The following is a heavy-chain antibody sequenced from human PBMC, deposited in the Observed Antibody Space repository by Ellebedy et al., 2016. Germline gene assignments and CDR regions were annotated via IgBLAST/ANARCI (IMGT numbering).Heavy chain of an antibody. CDR1: AYSFTSYW. J-gene: IGHJ3*02. CDR2: INPGDSDT. D-gene: IGHD3-22*01. CDR3: ARLTTYYDSSGYYLEAFDI. V-gene: IGHV5-51*01. Sequence: GGSLRLSCKGSAYSFTSYWIGWVRQMPGKGLEWMGIINPGDSDTRYSPSFQGQVTISADKSISTAYLQWSSLQASDTAMYYCARLTTYYDSSGYYLEAFDIWGQGTMVTVSS.